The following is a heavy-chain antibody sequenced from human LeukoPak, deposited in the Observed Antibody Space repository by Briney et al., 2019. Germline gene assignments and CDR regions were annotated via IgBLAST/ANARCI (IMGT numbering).Heavy chain of an antibody. CDR1: GGSISSYY. Sequence: SETLSLTCTVPGGSISSYYWSWIRQPPGKGLGWIGYIYYSGSTNYNPSLKSRVTISVDTSKNQFSLKLSSVTAADTAVYYCARGLQQWLVPYYYYGMDVWGQGTTVTVSS. CDR2: IYYSGST. CDR3: ARGLQQWLVPYYYYGMDV. V-gene: IGHV4-59*01. J-gene: IGHJ6*02. D-gene: IGHD6-19*01.